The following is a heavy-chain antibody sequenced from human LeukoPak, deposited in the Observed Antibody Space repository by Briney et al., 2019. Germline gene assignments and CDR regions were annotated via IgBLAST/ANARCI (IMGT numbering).Heavy chain of an antibody. CDR2: MNPNSGNT. V-gene: IGHV1-8*01. CDR3: ARDSSPSGITGTTWSFDY. J-gene: IGHJ4*02. D-gene: IGHD1-7*01. Sequence: ASVKVPCKASGYTFTSYDISWVRQATGQGLEWMGWMNPNSGNTGYAQKFQGRVTMTRNTSISTAYMELSSLRSEDTAVYYCARDSSPSGITGTTWSFDYWGQGTLVTVSS. CDR1: GYTFTSYD.